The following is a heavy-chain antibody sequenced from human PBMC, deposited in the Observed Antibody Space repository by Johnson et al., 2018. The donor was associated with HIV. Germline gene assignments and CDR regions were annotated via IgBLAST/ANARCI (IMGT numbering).Heavy chain of an antibody. V-gene: IGHV3-66*03. CDR2: IYSGGST. Sequence: VQLVESGGGLIQPGGSLRLSCAASGFTVSSNYMSWVRQAPGKGLECVSVIYSGGSTYYADSVKGRFTISRDNSKNTLYLQMNSLRAEDTAVYYCARDPMVRGAGGFDIWGQGTMVTVSS. CDR1: GFTVSSNY. CDR3: ARDPMVRGAGGFDI. D-gene: IGHD3-10*01. J-gene: IGHJ3*02.